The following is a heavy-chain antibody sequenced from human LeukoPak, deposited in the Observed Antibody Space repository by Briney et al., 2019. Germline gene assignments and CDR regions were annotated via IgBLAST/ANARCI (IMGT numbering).Heavy chain of an antibody. CDR3: ARCWGIQDYYYYGMDV. J-gene: IGHJ6*02. D-gene: IGHD3-16*01. CDR1: GYTFTSYY. V-gene: IGHV1-46*01. Sequence: GASVTVSCTASGYTFTSYYMHWVRQAPGQGLEWMGIINPSGGSTSYAQKFQGRVAMTRDTSTSTVYMELSSLRSEDTAVHYCARCWGIQDYYYYGMDVWGQGTTVTVSS. CDR2: INPSGGST.